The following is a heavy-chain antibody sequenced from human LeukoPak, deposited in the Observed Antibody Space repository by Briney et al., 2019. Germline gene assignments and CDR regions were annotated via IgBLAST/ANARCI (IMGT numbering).Heavy chain of an antibody. V-gene: IGHV3-30*02. J-gene: IGHJ4*02. CDR3: VKDNPLDY. D-gene: IGHD1-14*01. CDR1: GFTFSNYG. Sequence: GGSLRLSCGASGFTFSNYGMLWVRQAPGKGLDWVAFIRYDGNNKLYADSVKGRFTISRDNSKNTLYLHINSLRAEDTAVYYCVKDNPLDYWGQGTLVTVSS. CDR2: IRYDGNNK.